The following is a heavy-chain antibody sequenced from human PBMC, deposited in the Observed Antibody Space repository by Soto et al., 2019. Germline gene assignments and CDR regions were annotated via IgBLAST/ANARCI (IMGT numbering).Heavy chain of an antibody. CDR3: ARFRGSYGMDV. V-gene: IGHV1-69*02. CDR2: IIPIIGVP. Sequence: QVQLVQSGAEVKKPGSSVKVSCKASGGTFSSYTISWVRQSPGQGLEWMGRIIPIIGVPNYAQKIQGRVTITADKSTSTAYMELSSLRSEDTAVDYCARFRGSYGMDVWAQGTTVTVSS. CDR1: GGTFSSYT. D-gene: IGHD3-10*01. J-gene: IGHJ6*02.